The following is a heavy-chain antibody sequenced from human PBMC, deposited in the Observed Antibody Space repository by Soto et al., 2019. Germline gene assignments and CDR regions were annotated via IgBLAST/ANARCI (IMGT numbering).Heavy chain of an antibody. Sequence: PGGSLRLSCAASGFTFSSYGMHWVRQAPGKGLEWVAVISYDGSNKYYADSVKGRFTISRDNSKNTLYLQMNSLRAEDTAVYYCAKEDTDSSGWYYYYYMDVWGKGTTVTVSS. V-gene: IGHV3-30*18. J-gene: IGHJ6*03. CDR2: ISYDGSNK. CDR1: GFTFSSYG. D-gene: IGHD6-19*01. CDR3: AKEDTDSSGWYYYYYMDV.